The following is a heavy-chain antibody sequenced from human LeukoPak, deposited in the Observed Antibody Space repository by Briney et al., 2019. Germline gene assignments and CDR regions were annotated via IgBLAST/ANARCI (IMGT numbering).Heavy chain of an antibody. CDR3: AREIDGYGGYSGAFDI. CDR1: GFTFSDYY. V-gene: IGHV3-11*01. Sequence: GGSLRLSCAASGFTFSDYYMSWIRQVPGKGLEWVSYISSSGSNIYYADSVKGRFPISRDNAKNSLYLQMNSRRAEDTAVYYCAREIDGYGGYSGAFDIWGQGTMVTVSS. CDR2: ISSSGSNI. D-gene: IGHD4-23*01. J-gene: IGHJ3*02.